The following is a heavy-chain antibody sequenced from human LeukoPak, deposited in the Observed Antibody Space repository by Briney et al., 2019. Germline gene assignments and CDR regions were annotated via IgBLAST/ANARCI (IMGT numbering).Heavy chain of an antibody. D-gene: IGHD1-26*01. CDR2: IKQDGSQK. CDR1: GFTFSSYW. V-gene: IGHV3-7*03. CDR3: AREWARRVPAG. Sequence: GGSLRLSCAASGFTFSSYWMSWVRQAPGKGLEWVANIKQDGSQKYYVDSVKGRFTISRDNAKNPLYLQMNSLRAEDTAVYYCAREWARRVPAGWGQGTLVTVSS. J-gene: IGHJ4*02.